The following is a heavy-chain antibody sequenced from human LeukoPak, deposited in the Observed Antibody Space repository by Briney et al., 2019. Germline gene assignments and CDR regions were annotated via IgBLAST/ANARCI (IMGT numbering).Heavy chain of an antibody. Sequence: GASVKVSCKASGYTFTGYYMHWVRQAPGQGLEWMGWINPNSGGTNYAQKFQGRVTMTRDTSISTAYMELSRLRSDDTAVYYCARQIEGSGKAQGWFDPWGQGTLVTVSS. CDR2: INPNSGGT. J-gene: IGHJ5*02. CDR3: ARQIEGSGKAQGWFDP. D-gene: IGHD3-10*01. CDR1: GYTFTGYY. V-gene: IGHV1-2*02.